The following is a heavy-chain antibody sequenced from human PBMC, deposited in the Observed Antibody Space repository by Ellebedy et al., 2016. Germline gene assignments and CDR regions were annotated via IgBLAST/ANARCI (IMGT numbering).Heavy chain of an antibody. V-gene: IGHV5-51*01. D-gene: IGHD3-10*01. J-gene: IGHJ3*02. CDR2: IYPGDSDT. CDR1: GSTFSTYW. Sequence: GESLKISCQASGSTFSTYWIGWVRQMPGKGLEWMGIIYPGDSDTRYSPSFQGQVTISADKSISTAYLQWNSLKASDTAMYYCARRQLDPRSPWFGAFDIWGQGTMVTVSS. CDR3: ARRQLDPRSPWFGAFDI.